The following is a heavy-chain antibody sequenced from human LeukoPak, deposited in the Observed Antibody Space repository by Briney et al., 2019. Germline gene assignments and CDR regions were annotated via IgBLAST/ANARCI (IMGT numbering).Heavy chain of an antibody. CDR2: IVVGSGNT. V-gene: IGHV1-58*02. CDR3: AAADNYYDSSGYPLYAFDI. Sequence: SVKVSCKASGFTFTSSAMQWVRQARGQRLEWIGWIVVGSGNTNYAQKFQERVTITRDMSTSTAYMELSSLRSEDTAVYYCAAADNYYDSSGYPLYAFDIWGQGTMVTVAS. D-gene: IGHD3-22*01. CDR1: GFTFTSSA. J-gene: IGHJ3*02.